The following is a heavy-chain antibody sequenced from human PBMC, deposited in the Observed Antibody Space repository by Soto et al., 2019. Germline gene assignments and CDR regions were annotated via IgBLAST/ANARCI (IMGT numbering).Heavy chain of an antibody. CDR1: GGSISSYY. CDR3: ARPVLLWFGEFYMDV. J-gene: IGHJ6*03. Sequence: SETLSLTCTVSGGSISSYYWSWIRQPPGKGLEWIGYIYYSGSTNYNPSLKSRVTISVDTSKNQFSLKLSSVTAADTAVYYCARPVLLWFGEFYMDVWGKGTTVTVSS. CDR2: IYYSGST. D-gene: IGHD3-10*01. V-gene: IGHV4-59*08.